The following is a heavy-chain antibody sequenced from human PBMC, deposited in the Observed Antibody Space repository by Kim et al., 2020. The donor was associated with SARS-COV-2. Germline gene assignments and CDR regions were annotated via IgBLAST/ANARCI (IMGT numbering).Heavy chain of an antibody. CDR2: VTSSGDSR. D-gene: IGHD3-10*01. J-gene: IGHJ5*02. V-gene: IGHV3-23*01. CDR3: ANAIRARPMAEGS. CDR1: GFTFSSYD. Sequence: GGSLRLSCAASGFTFSSYDMHWVRQAPGKGLEWVGAVTSSGDSRYYADSVKGRFTISRDNSKNTLYLQMNSLRAEDTAMYYCANAIRARPMAEGSWGQGTLVTVSS.